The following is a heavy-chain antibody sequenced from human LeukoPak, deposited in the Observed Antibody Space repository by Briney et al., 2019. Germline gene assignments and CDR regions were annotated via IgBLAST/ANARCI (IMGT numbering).Heavy chain of an antibody. CDR3: ARDLSGSYVSDY. Sequence: GGSLRLSCAASGFTFSGYGMHWVRQAPGKGLEWVALISYDESNKYYADSVQGRFAISRDNSKNMLFLQMDSLRAEDAAVYYCARDLSGSYVSDYWGQGTLVTVSS. J-gene: IGHJ4*02. V-gene: IGHV3-30*03. CDR1: GFTFSGYG. D-gene: IGHD1-26*01. CDR2: ISYDESNK.